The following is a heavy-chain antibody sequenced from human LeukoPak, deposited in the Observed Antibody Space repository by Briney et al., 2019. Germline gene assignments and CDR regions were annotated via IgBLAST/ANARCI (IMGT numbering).Heavy chain of an antibody. CDR1: GDSISSYY. V-gene: IGHV4-59*01. J-gene: IGHJ4*02. CDR2: IYYSGST. D-gene: IGHD1-26*01. CDR3: ASNSGSRGY. Sequence: SETLSLTCTVSGDSISSYYWSWIRHPPGKGLEWIGYIYYSGSTNYNPSLKSRVTISVDTSKNQFSLKLSSVTAADTAVYYCASNSGSRGYWGQGTLVTVSS.